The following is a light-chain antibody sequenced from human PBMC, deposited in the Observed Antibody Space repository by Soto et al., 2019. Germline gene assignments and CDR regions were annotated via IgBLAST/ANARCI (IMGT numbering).Light chain of an antibody. CDR2: LGS. J-gene: IGKJ1*01. Sequence: IVMTQSPLSLPVTPGEPASISCRSSQSLLHTNGYSYLDWYLQKPGQSPQLLIYLGSNRASGVPDRFSGSGSGTDFTLKISRVEAEDVGVYYCMQALHAWTCGQGTNVDI. V-gene: IGKV2-28*01. CDR3: MQALHAWT. CDR1: QSLLHTNGYSY.